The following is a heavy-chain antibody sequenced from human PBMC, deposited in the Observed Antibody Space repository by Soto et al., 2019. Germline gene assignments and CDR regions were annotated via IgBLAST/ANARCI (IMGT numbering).Heavy chain of an antibody. J-gene: IGHJ4*02. CDR1: GITVSSRF. CDR2: LYSGGGT. CDR3: ASRPGDLGPPTVLPLDW. D-gene: IGHD3-16*01. V-gene: IGHV3-66*01. Sequence: EVQLVQSGGGLAQPGGSLRLSCAASGITVSSRFMSWVRQAPGKGLEWVSLLYSGGGTYYADSVKGRFTISRDNSENTLYLQMNSLRAEDTAVYFCASRPGDLGPPTVLPLDWWGQGTLVTVSS.